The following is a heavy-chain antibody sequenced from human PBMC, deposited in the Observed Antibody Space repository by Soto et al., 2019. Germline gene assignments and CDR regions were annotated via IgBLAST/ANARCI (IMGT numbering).Heavy chain of an antibody. V-gene: IGHV3-23*01. CDR2: ISGSGGST. D-gene: IGHD4-4*01. CDR3: AKCHYSNYAGDYYMDV. Sequence: GGSLRLSCAASGFTFSSYAMSWVRQAPGKGLEWVSAISGSGGSTYYADSVKGRFTISRDNSKNTLYLQMSSLRAEDTAVYYCAKCHYSNYAGDYYMDVWGKGTTVTVSS. J-gene: IGHJ6*03. CDR1: GFTFSSYA.